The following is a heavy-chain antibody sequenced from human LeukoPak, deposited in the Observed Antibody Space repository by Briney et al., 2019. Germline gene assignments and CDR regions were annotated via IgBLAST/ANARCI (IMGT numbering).Heavy chain of an antibody. J-gene: IGHJ6*03. CDR3: ARGLATVTTLYYYYYMDV. CDR1: GYTFTSYD. V-gene: IGHV1-8*01. Sequence: ASVKVSCKASGYTFTSYDINWVRQATGQGLEWMGWMNPNSGNTGYAQKFQGRVTMTRNTSISTAYMELSSLRSEDTAVYYCARGLATVTTLYYYYYMDVWGKGTTVTVSS. CDR2: MNPNSGNT. D-gene: IGHD4-17*01.